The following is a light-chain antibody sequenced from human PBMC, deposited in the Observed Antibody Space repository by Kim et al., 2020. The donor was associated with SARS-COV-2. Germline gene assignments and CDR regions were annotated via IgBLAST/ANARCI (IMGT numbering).Light chain of an antibody. CDR3: PQHNSV. CDR1: LSINRW. CDR2: GAS. J-gene: IGKJ2*01. Sequence: DIQMTQSPSTLSAAVGDRVTITCRASLSINRWLAWYQLKPGKAPKVLIYGASSLESGVPSRFSGSGSGTEFTLTISGLQPDDSATYYCPQHNSVFGQGTKLEI. V-gene: IGKV1-5*01.